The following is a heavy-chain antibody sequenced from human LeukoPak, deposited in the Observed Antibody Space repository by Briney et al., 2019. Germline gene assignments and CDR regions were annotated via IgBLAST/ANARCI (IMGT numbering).Heavy chain of an antibody. Sequence: PGRSLRLSCAASGFTFSSYAMHWVRQAPGKGLEWVAVISYDGSNKYYADSVKGRFTISRDNSKNTLYLQMNSLRAEDTAVYYCARDHGDYGIVQPSDYWGQGTLVTVSS. CDR3: ARDHGDYGIVQPSDY. J-gene: IGHJ4*02. V-gene: IGHV3-30-3*01. CDR2: ISYDGSNK. D-gene: IGHD4-17*01. CDR1: GFTFSSYA.